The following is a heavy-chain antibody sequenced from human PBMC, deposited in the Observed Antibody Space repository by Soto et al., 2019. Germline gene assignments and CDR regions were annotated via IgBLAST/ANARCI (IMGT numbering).Heavy chain of an antibody. D-gene: IGHD5-18*01. J-gene: IGHJ4*02. CDR2: IYYSGST. CDR3: ASNSSGYTFYYY. Sequence: QVQLQESGPRLVKPSQTLSLTCTVSGGSISSGDYYWSWIRQPPGKGLEWIGYIYYSGSTYYNPSLQSRVTISVDTSKNQFSLKLSSVTAADTAVYYCASNSSGYTFYYYWGQGTLLTVSS. CDR1: GGSISSGDYY. V-gene: IGHV4-30-4*01.